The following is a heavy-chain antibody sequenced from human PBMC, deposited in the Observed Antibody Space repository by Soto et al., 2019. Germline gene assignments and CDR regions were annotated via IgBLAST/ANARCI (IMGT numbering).Heavy chain of an antibody. CDR1: GGSISSGGYY. V-gene: IGHV4-31*03. D-gene: IGHD6-6*01. J-gene: IGHJ4*02. Sequence: QVQLQESGPGLVKPSQTLSLTCTVSGGSISSGGYYWSWVRQHPGKGLEWIGYIYYSGSTYYNPSLKSRVTISVDTSKNQFSLKLSSVTAADTAVYYCARDRSSSSSVLDYWGQGTLVTVSS. CDR3: ARDRSSSSSVLDY. CDR2: IYYSGST.